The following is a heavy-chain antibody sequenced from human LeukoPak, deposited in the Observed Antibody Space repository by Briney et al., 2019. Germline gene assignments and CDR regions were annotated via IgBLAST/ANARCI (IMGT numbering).Heavy chain of an antibody. CDR3: ARHIVGATPYYYGMDV. CDR2: INPDSGGT. CDR1: GYIFTGYY. Sequence: ASVKVSCKASGYIFTGYYIHWVRQAPGQGLEWMGWINPDSGGTNSAQKFQGRVTMTRGTSTSTVYMELSSLRSEDTAVYYCARHIVGATPYYYGMDVWGQGTTVTVSS. D-gene: IGHD1-26*01. J-gene: IGHJ6*02. V-gene: IGHV1-2*02.